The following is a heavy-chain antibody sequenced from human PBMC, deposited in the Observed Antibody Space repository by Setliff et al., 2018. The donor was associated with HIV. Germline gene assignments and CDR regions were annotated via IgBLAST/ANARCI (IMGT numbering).Heavy chain of an antibody. D-gene: IGHD2-15*01. V-gene: IGHV4-59*11. J-gene: IGHJ4*02. CDR3: ARGFCSGGTCFDY. CDR2: VYYTGSA. CDR1: GASINSHY. Sequence: SETLSLTCIVSGASINSHYWYWIRQPPGKGLEWIGHVYYTGSANYNPSLKSRVTISVDTSKNQFSLKLNSVTAADTAVYYCARGFCSGGTCFDYWGQGTLVTVSS.